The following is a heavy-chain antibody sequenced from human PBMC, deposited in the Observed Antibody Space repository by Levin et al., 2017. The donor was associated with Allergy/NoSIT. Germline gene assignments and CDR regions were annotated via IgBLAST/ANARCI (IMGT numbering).Heavy chain of an antibody. V-gene: IGHV3-64*01. CDR1: GFTFSSYA. J-gene: IGHJ5*02. Sequence: QAGGSLRLSCAASGFTFSSYAMHWVRQAPGKGLEYVSAISSNGGSTYYANSVKGRFTISRDNSKNTLYLQMGSLRAEDMAVYYCARAGAGYSSSWYGGGFDPWGQGTLVTVSS. CDR2: ISSNGGST. CDR3: ARAGAGYSSSWYGGGFDP. D-gene: IGHD6-13*01.